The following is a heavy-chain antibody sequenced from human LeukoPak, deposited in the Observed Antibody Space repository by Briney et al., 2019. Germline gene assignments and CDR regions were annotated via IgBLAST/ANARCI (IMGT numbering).Heavy chain of an antibody. J-gene: IGHJ4*02. V-gene: IGHV3-66*02. Sequence: GGSLRLSCAASGFTVSSNYMSWVRQAPGKGLEWVSVIYSGGSTYYADSVKGRFTISRDNSKNTLYLQVNSLRAEDTAVYYCARAHSRRSVWGSYRPKYYFDYWGQGTLVTVSS. CDR2: IYSGGST. CDR3: ARAHSRRSVWGSYRPKYYFDY. CDR1: GFTVSSNY. D-gene: IGHD3-16*02.